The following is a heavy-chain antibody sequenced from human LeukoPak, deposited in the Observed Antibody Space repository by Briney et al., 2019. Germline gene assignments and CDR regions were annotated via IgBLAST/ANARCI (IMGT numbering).Heavy chain of an antibody. CDR2: ISYDGSNK. CDR3: ARCSSSWSHYYYYGMDV. J-gene: IGHJ6*02. Sequence: GGSLRLSCAASGFTFSSYGMHWVRQAPGKGLEWVAVISYDGSNKYYADSVKGRFTISRDNSKNTLYLQMNSLRAEDTAVYYCARCSSSWSHYYYYGMDVWGQGTTVTVSS. CDR1: GFTFSSYG. D-gene: IGHD6-13*01. V-gene: IGHV3-30*19.